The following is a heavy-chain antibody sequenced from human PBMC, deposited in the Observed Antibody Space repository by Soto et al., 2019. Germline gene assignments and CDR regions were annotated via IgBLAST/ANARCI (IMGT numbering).Heavy chain of an antibody. Sequence: EVQLVESGGGLVQPGGSLRLSCAASGFTFSSSPMNWLRQAPGKGLEWVSYIGTSSTYIHYADSVKGRFTISRDDAKNSLYLQMDSLRDEDTAVYYCARDVWVYGSGSHYNNWFDPWGQGTVVSVSA. D-gene: IGHD3-10*01. V-gene: IGHV3-48*02. CDR2: IGTSSTYI. CDR3: ARDVWVYGSGSHYNNWFDP. CDR1: GFTFSSSP. J-gene: IGHJ5*02.